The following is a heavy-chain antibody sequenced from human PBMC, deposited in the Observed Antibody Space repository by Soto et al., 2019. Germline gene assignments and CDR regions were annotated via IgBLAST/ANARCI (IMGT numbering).Heavy chain of an antibody. J-gene: IGHJ4*02. D-gene: IGHD2-15*01. CDR2: IYYSGST. CDR3: AREIGSVALNYYFDY. Sequence: PSETLSLTCTVSGGSISSYYWSWIRQPPGKGLEWIGYIYYSGSTNYNPSLKSRVTISVDTSKNQFSLKLSSVTAADTAVYYCAREIGSVALNYYFDYWRQGTLVTVSS. CDR1: GGSISSYY. V-gene: IGHV4-59*01.